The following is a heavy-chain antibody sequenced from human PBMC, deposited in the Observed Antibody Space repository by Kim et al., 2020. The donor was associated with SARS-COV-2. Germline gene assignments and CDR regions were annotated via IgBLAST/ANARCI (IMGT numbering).Heavy chain of an antibody. Sequence: SVKGRYTSHRDNAKNSLYLQMNSLRDEDTALYYCARSLPYSSGYYDLFDYWGQGTLVTVSS. CDR3: ARSLPYSSGYYDLFDY. D-gene: IGHD3-22*01. J-gene: IGHJ4*02. V-gene: IGHV3-11*03.